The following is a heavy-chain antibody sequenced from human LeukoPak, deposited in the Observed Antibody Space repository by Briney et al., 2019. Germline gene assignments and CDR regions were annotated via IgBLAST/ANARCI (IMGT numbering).Heavy chain of an antibody. V-gene: IGHV4-39*01. CDR2: IYYSGST. CDR1: GGSISSSSYY. Sequence: PSETLSLTCTVSGGSISSSSYYWGWIRQPPGKGLEWIGSIYYSGSTYYNPSLKSRVTISVDTSKTQFSLKLSSVTAADTAVYHCATMGIYDSSGYTDDYWGQGTLVTVSS. D-gene: IGHD3-22*01. J-gene: IGHJ4*02. CDR3: ATMGIYDSSGYTDDY.